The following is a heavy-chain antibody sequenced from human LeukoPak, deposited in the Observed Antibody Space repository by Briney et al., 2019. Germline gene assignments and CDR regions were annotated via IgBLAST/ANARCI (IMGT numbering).Heavy chain of an antibody. D-gene: IGHD3-22*01. CDR2: LCYSGST. J-gene: IGHJ4*02. Sequence: PSETLSLTCTVSGGSISSGGYYWRWIRQHPGRVLEWIRYLCYSGSTYYNPSLKSRVTISVDTSKNQFSLKLSAVTAADTAVYYCARVTDSSGYRLDYWGQGTLVTVSS. CDR3: ARVTDSSGYRLDY. CDR1: GGSISSGGYY. V-gene: IGHV4-31*03.